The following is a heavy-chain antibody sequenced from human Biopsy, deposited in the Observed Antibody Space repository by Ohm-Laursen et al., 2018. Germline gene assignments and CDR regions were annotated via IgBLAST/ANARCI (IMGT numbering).Heavy chain of an antibody. CDR3: VKPADSCGSEFYFDY. D-gene: IGHD2-21*01. J-gene: IGHJ4*02. Sequence: SLRLSCTASGFTFSSYAMTWVRQAPGKGLEWVSVINTSGGSTHYAVSVKGRFTISRDNSKNTLYLRMNSLRAEDTAVYYCVKPADSCGSEFYFDYWGQGTLVTVSS. CDR2: INTSGGST. CDR1: GFTFSSYA. V-gene: IGHV3-23*01.